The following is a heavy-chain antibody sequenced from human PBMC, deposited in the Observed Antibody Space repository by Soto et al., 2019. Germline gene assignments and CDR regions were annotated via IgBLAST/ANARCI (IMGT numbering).Heavy chain of an antibody. J-gene: IGHJ3*02. CDR2: IYHSGMT. CDR1: GGSISTGGYY. D-gene: IGHD1-26*01. CDR3: ATVRWELHDAFDI. V-gene: IGHV4-31*03. Sequence: QVQLQESGPGLVKPSQTLSLTCTVSGGSISTGGYYWSWIRQHPGRGLEWIGYIYHSGMTFSNASNQSGVAIAIDTSKNKSSLKLCLVTAADTAVYYCATVRWELHDAFDIWGQGTMVSVSS.